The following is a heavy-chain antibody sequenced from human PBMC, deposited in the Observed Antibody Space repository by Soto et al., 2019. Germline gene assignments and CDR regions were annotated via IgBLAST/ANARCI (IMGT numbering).Heavy chain of an antibody. CDR1: GFTFSSDA. D-gene: IGHD2-15*01. CDR3: VKSTVVGGGSSLHNWLDP. V-gene: IGHV3-64D*06. J-gene: IGHJ5*02. Sequence: PGGSLRRSCTASGFTFSSDALHWDRQAPGKGREYVSAISSNGGSTYYADSVKGRFTISRDNAKNTLYLQMSSLRAEDTAVYYCVKSTVVGGGSSLHNWLDPWGQATLVTVSS. CDR2: ISSNGGST.